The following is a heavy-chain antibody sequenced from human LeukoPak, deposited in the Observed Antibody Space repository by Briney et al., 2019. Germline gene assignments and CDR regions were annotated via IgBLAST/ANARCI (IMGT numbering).Heavy chain of an antibody. V-gene: IGHV3-7*01. J-gene: IGHJ4*02. CDR3: ARGKGNDAIFEY. CDR2: MNQDGSRI. CDR1: DFIFNYYW. Sequence: GGSLRLSCAASDFIFNYYWMYWVRQAPGKGLEWVANMNQDGSRIHYVDSVKGRFAISRDNAKNSLYLQMSSLRVEDTAVYYCARGKGNDAIFEYWGQGTLVTVSS. D-gene: IGHD1-1*01.